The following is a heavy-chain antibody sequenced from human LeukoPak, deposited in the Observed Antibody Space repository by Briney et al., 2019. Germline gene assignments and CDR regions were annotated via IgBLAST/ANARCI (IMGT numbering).Heavy chain of an antibody. D-gene: IGHD2-2*02. J-gene: IGHJ4*02. CDR1: GFTFSAYG. Sequence: GGSLRLSCAASGFTFSAYGMHWVRQAPGKGLEWLAFVRYDGSNNYYADSVKGRFTISRDYSRNMLYLQMDSLRAEDTAFYYCAKDYSLYCSSASCYTPFDYWGQGALVTVSS. CDR2: VRYDGSNN. CDR3: AKDYSLYCSSASCYTPFDY. V-gene: IGHV3-30*02.